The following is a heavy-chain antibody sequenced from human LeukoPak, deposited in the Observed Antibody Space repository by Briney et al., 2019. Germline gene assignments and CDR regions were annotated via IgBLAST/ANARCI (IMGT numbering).Heavy chain of an antibody. J-gene: IGHJ3*02. CDR1: GGSISSSSYY. CDR3: AREFSAIEPLGEIQTEAFDI. V-gene: IGHV4-30-4*08. Sequence: SETLSLTCTVSGGSISSSSYYWGWIRQPPGKGLEWIGYIYYSGSTYYNPSLKSRVTISVDTSKNQFSLKLSSVTAADTAVYYCAREFSAIEPLGEIQTEAFDIWGQGTMVTVSS. D-gene: IGHD2-21*01. CDR2: IYYSGST.